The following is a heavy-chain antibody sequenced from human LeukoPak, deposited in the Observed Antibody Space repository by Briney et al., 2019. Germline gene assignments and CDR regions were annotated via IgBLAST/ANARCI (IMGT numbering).Heavy chain of an antibody. V-gene: IGHV1-18*01. CDR1: GYTFTSYG. Sequence: ASVKVSCKASGYTFTSYGISWVRQAPGQGLEWMGWISAYNGNTNYAQKLQGRVTMTTDTSTSTAYMELRSLRSDDTAVYYCARDYSDYGDYADPFDYWGQGTLVTVSS. D-gene: IGHD4-17*01. CDR3: ARDYSDYGDYADPFDY. CDR2: ISAYNGNT. J-gene: IGHJ4*02.